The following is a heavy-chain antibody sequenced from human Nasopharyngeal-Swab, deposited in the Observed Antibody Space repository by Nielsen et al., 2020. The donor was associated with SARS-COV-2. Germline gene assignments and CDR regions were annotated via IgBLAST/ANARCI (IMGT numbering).Heavy chain of an antibody. CDR2: INHSGST. V-gene: IGHV4-34*01. CDR1: GGSFSGYY. D-gene: IGHD2-15*01. CDR3: ARDGWAKYCSGGSCYLDP. J-gene: IGHJ3*01. Sequence: SETLSLTCAVYGGSFSGYYWSWIRQPPGKGLEWIGEINHSGSTNYNPSLKSRVTISVDTSKNQFSLKLSSVTAADTAVYYCARDGWAKYCSGGSCYLDPWGQGTMVTVSS.